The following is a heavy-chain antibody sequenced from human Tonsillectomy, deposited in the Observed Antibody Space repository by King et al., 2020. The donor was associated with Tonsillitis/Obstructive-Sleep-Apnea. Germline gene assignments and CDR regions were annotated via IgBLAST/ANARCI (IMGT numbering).Heavy chain of an antibody. CDR1: GGSFSGYY. CDR2: INHSGST. Sequence: VQLPQWGAGLLKPSETLSLTCAVYGGSFSGYYWSWIRQPPGKGLEWIGEINHSGSTNYNPSLKSRVTISVDTSKNQFSLKLSSVTAADTAVYYCARASHDIVVVPAAANFDYWGQGTLVTVSS. CDR3: ARASHDIVVVPAAANFDY. J-gene: IGHJ4*02. V-gene: IGHV4-34*01. D-gene: IGHD2-2*01.